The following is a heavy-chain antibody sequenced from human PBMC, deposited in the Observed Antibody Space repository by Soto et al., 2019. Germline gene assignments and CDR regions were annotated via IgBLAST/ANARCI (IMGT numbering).Heavy chain of an antibody. V-gene: IGHV5-10-1*01. D-gene: IGHD3-3*01. J-gene: IGHJ6*02. CDR3: ARPSRITIFGAPNYYAMDV. Sequence: GESLKISCKGSGYSFTSYWISWVRQMPGKGLEWMGRIDPSDSYTNYSPSFQGHVTISADKSISTAYLQWSSLKASDTAMYYCARPSRITIFGAPNYYAMDVWGQGTTVTVSS. CDR2: IDPSDSYT. CDR1: GYSFTSYW.